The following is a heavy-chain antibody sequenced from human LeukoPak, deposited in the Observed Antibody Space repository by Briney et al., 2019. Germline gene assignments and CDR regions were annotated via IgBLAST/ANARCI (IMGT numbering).Heavy chain of an antibody. CDR3: ASDKLGTDALDI. J-gene: IGHJ3*02. CDR2: FGTAGDT. CDR1: GFTFSSYD. D-gene: IGHD7-27*01. Sequence: GGSLRLSCAASGFTFSSYDMHWVRQATGKGLEWVSAFGTAGDTYYPDSVKGRFSISRDNSKNTLYLQMNSLRAEDTAVYYCASDKLGTDALDIWGQGTVVTVSS. V-gene: IGHV3-13*04.